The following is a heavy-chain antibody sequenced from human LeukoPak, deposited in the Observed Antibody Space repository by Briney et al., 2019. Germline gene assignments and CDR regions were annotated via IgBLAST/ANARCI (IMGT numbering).Heavy chain of an antibody. CDR3: ARDGRRYSHDHYYYMDV. Sequence: SETLSLTCTVSGGSISSSSYYWGWIRQPPGKGLEWIGGINHSGSTNYHPSLMSRVTISVDKSKNQFSLKLSSVTAADTAVYYCARDGRRYSHDHYYYMDVWGKGTTVTVSS. CDR1: GGSISSSSYY. J-gene: IGHJ6*03. D-gene: IGHD5-12*01. CDR2: INHSGST. V-gene: IGHV4-39*07.